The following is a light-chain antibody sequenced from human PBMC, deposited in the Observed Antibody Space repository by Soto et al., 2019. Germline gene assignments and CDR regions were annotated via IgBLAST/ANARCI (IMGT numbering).Light chain of an antibody. Sequence: QSVLAQPASVSGSPGQSITMSCTGTSSDIGSYYLVSWYQHHPGKAPKLIIYEDNKRPSGISYRFSGSKSGNTASLTISGLQAEDEADYYCCSYAGSRTYVFGTGTKLTVL. J-gene: IGLJ1*01. CDR2: EDN. V-gene: IGLV2-23*01. CDR1: SSDIGSYYL. CDR3: CSYAGSRTYV.